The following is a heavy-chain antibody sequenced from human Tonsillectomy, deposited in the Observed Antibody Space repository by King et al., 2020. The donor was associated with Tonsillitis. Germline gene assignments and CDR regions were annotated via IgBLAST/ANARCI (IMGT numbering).Heavy chain of an antibody. Sequence: VQLVESGGGVVQPGRSLRLSCAASGFTFSNYGMHWVRQAPGKGLEWVAVIWYDGSNKYYAASVKGRFTISRDYSKNTLYLQMNSLRAEDTAVYYCAREGTTTIFHFDYWGQGTLVTVTS. D-gene: IGHD1-7*01. J-gene: IGHJ4*02. V-gene: IGHV3-33*08. CDR2: IWYDGSNK. CDR1: GFTFSNYG. CDR3: AREGTTTIFHFDY.